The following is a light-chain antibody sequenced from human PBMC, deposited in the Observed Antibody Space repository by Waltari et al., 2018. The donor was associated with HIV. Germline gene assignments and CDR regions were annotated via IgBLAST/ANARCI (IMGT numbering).Light chain of an antibody. CDR3: QQYYNTLWT. V-gene: IGKV4-1*01. CDR1: QSLLYSSNNKNF. J-gene: IGKJ1*01. Sequence: DIVMTQSPNSLAVSLGERATINCKSSQSLLYSSNNKNFLAWYQRKPRQPPKLLIYWAAIRASGVPDRFSASGSGTDFTLTINSLQAEDVAVYYCQQYYNTLWTFGQGTKVEIK. CDR2: WAA.